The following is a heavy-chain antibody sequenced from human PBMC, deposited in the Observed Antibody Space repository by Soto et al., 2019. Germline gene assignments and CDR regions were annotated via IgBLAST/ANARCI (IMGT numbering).Heavy chain of an antibody. V-gene: IGHV3-33*06. CDR3: AKGGGTTLPLDS. CDR2: IWYDGSEK. Sequence: QVQLVESGGGVVQPGRSLRLSCAASGFTFSSYGMHWVRQAPGKGLEWVAVIWYDGSEKFYADSVKGRFTISRDNSKNTLALQVHSLTAEDTAVYYCAKGGGTTLPLDSWGQGTLVTVSS. CDR1: GFTFSSYG. J-gene: IGHJ4*02. D-gene: IGHD1-7*01.